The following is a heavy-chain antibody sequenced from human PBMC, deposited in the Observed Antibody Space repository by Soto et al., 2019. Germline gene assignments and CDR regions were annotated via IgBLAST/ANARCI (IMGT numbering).Heavy chain of an antibody. V-gene: IGHV3-30-3*01. CDR2: ISYDGSNK. CDR1: GLTFTNYA. D-gene: IGHD6-6*01. Sequence: QVQLVESGGGVVQPGRSLRISCAASGLTFTNYAMHWVRQAPGKGLEWVAVISYDGSNKYDADSVKGRFTISRDNSKNTVYLQMNSLRAEDTAVYYCARERSHSSSPYSDYWGQGTLVTVSS. J-gene: IGHJ4*02. CDR3: ARERSHSSSPYSDY.